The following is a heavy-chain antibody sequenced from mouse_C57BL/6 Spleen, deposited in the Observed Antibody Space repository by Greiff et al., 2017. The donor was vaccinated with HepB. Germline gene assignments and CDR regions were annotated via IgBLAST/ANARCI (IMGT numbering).Heavy chain of an antibody. J-gene: IGHJ2*01. V-gene: IGHV1-50*01. CDR3: ASGS. CDR1: GYTFTSYW. CDR2: IDPSDSYT. D-gene: IGHD1-1*01. Sequence: VQLQQPGAELVKPGASVKLSCKASGYTFTSYWMQWVKQRPGQGLEWIGEIDPSDSYTNYNQKFKGKATLTVDTSSSTAYMQLSSLTSEDSAVYYCASGSWGQGTTLTVSS.